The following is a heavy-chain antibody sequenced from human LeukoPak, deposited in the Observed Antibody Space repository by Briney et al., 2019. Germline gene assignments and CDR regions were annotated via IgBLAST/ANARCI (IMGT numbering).Heavy chain of an antibody. J-gene: IGHJ4*02. D-gene: IGHD1-26*01. Sequence: SETLSLTCSVSDDSISRSSYYWGWIRQPPGKGLEWIGTFYYSGFTYYNPSLKNRVTISVDTSKNQFSLKLSSVTAEHTAVYYCARLKVGTTHPDYWGQGTLVTVSS. CDR2: FYYSGFT. V-gene: IGHV4-39*01. CDR3: ARLKVGTTHPDY. CDR1: DDSISRSSYY.